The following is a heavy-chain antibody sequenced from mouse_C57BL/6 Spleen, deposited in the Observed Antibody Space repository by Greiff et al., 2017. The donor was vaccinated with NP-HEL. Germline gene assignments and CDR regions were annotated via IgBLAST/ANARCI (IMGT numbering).Heavy chain of an antibody. CDR2: IDPSDSYT. Sequence: QVQLQQPGAELVKPGASVKLSCKASGYTFTSYWMQWVKQRPGQGLEWIGEIDPSDSYTNYNQKFKGKATLTVDTSSSTAYMQLSSLTSEDSAVYYCARRDYGSNPFDYWGQGTTLTVSS. V-gene: IGHV1-50*01. CDR3: ARRDYGSNPFDY. J-gene: IGHJ2*01. CDR1: GYTFTSYW. D-gene: IGHD1-1*01.